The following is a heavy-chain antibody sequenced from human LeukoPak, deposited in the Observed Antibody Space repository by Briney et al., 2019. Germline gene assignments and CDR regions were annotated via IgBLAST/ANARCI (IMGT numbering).Heavy chain of an antibody. V-gene: IGHV1-18*04. CDR3: ARDDDGSASAFDY. D-gene: IGHD3-10*01. CDR1: GYTFTSYG. J-gene: IGHJ4*02. Sequence: ASVKVSCKASGYTFTSYGISWVRQAPGQGLEWMGWISAYNGNTNYAQKLQGRVTMTADTSTSTAYRVLRSLRSDDTAVYYCARDDDGSASAFDYWAQGTLVTGSS. CDR2: ISAYNGNT.